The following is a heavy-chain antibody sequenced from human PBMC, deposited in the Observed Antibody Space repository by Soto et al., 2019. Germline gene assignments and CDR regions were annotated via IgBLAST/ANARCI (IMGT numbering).Heavy chain of an antibody. D-gene: IGHD6-19*01. CDR1: GFTFSSYR. J-gene: IGHJ6*03. CDR2: IKQDGSEK. V-gene: IGHV3-7*01. Sequence: EVQLVESGGGLVQPGGSLRLSCAASGFTFSSYRMNWVRQAPGEGLEWVANIKQDGSEKYYVDSVKGRFTISRDNAKNSLYLQMNSLRAEDTAVYYCARGDSSGWTLYYYYYMDVWGKGTTVTVSS. CDR3: ARGDSSGWTLYYYYYMDV.